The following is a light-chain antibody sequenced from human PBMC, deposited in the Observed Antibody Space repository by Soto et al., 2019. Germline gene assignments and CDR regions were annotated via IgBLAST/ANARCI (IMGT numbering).Light chain of an antibody. CDR3: QQYGRSAWT. J-gene: IGKJ1*01. V-gene: IGKV3-20*01. CDR2: GAS. Sequence: EIVLTQSPGTLSLYPGERATLSCRSSQSVSSSYLAWYQQKPGQAPRLLIYGASSRATGIPDRFSGSGSGTDFTITISRLEREDCAVYYCQQYGRSAWTLGEGTKVDIK. CDR1: QSVSSSY.